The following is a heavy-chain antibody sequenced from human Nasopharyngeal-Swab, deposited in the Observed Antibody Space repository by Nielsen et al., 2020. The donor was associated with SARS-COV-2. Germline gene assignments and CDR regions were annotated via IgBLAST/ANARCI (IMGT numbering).Heavy chain of an antibody. Sequence: SETLSLTCAVSGGSISSSNWWTWVRQPPGKGLEWIGEICHSGSTNYNPSLKSRVTISVDKSKNQLSLKLNSVTAADTAVYYCAREEGGPTSYYYYGLDVWGQGTTVTVSS. CDR2: ICHSGST. CDR3: AREEGGPTSYYYYGLDV. J-gene: IGHJ6*02. CDR1: GGSISSSNW. D-gene: IGHD3-16*01. V-gene: IGHV4-4*02.